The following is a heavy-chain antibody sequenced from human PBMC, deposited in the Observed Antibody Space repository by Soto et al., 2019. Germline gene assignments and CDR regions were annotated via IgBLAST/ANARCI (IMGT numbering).Heavy chain of an antibody. V-gene: IGHV1-46*01. Sequence: ASVKVSCKASGYSSTNYYVQWVRQAPGQGLEWLGVVHPDGGHTTYAQKFQDRVTMTRDTFTSTIYMELSSLRSEDTAIYYCARGDIDYWGQGTLVTVSS. J-gene: IGHJ4*02. CDR2: VHPDGGHT. CDR3: ARGDIDY. CDR1: GYSSTNYY.